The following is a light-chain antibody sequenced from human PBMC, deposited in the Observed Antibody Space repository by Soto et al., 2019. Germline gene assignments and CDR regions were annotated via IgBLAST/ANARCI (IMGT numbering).Light chain of an antibody. CDR3: SSYTSSSTLYV. Sequence: QSVLTQPASVSGSPGQSITISCTGTSSDVGEYNSVSWYQQHPGKAPKLIIYEVTNRPSGVSDRLSGSKSGNTASLTISGLQAEDEADYYCSSYTSSSTLYVFGTGTKLTVL. CDR1: SSDVGEYNS. J-gene: IGLJ1*01. CDR2: EVT. V-gene: IGLV2-14*01.